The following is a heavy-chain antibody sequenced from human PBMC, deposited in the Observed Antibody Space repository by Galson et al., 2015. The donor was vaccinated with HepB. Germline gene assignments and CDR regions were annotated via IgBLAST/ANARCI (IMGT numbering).Heavy chain of an antibody. Sequence: SLRLSCAASGFTFSDSRMSWVRQAPGKGLEWVGRIKNDGGTAEYAAFVKGRFTISRDDSRDTIHLQMNSLKTEDTAVYYCTALNNRDAFYIWGQGTVVTVSS. CDR3: TALNNRDAFYI. D-gene: IGHD1/OR15-1a*01. CDR2: IKNDGGTA. CDR1: GFTFSDSR. V-gene: IGHV3-15*07. J-gene: IGHJ3*02.